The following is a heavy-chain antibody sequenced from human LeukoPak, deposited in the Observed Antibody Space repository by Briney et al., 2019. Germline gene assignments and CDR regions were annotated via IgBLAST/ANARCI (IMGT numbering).Heavy chain of an antibody. D-gene: IGHD1-7*01. CDR2: MNPNSGNT. CDR1: GYTFTSFD. J-gene: IGHJ3*01. V-gene: IGHV1-8*03. CDR3: ARGAEELRV. Sequence: ASVKVSCKTSGYTFTSFDISWVRQAPGQGLEWMGWMNPNSGNTGYAQKFQGRVTITRNTSISTAYMELSSLRSEDTAVYYCARGAEELRVWGQGTMVTVSS.